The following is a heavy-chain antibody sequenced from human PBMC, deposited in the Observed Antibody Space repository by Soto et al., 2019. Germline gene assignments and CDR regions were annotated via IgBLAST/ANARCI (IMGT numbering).Heavy chain of an antibody. V-gene: IGHV4-39*01. Sequence: PSETLSLTCTVSGGSINSDSYYWGWIRQPPGKGLEWIGSIHYSGSTYYNPSLKSRVTIFVDTSKNQFSLKLRSVTAADTAVYYCVGHDMAYWGQGTLVTVSS. CDR3: VGHDMAY. CDR1: GGSINSDSYY. CDR2: IHYSGST. D-gene: IGHD3-9*01. J-gene: IGHJ4*02.